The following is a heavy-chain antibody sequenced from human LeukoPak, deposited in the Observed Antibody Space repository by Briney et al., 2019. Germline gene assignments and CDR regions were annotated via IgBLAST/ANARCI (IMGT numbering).Heavy chain of an antibody. D-gene: IGHD7-27*01. V-gene: IGHV4-31*03. J-gene: IGHJ5*02. CDR2: IDATGST. CDR3: ARGPHGENWFDP. Sequence: SETLSLTCIVSGDSVSRGAYHWSWIRQHPEKGLEWIGYIDATGSTYYSPSLKSRLTMSVDTSKNQFSLKLSSVTAADTAVYYCARGPHGENWFDPWGQGTLVTVSS. CDR1: GDSVSRGAYH.